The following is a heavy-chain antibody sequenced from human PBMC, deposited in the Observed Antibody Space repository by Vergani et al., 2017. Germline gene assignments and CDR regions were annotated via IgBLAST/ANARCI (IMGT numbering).Heavy chain of an antibody. J-gene: IGHJ5*02. Sequence: QLQLQESGPGLVKPSETLSLKCSVSGGSISSSSYYWSWIRQPPGKGLEWIGEINHSGSTNYNPSLKSRVTISVDTSKNQFSLKLSSVTAADTAVYYCARGPPLYYDFWSGYPHRWFDPWGQGTLVTVSS. CDR2: INHSGST. V-gene: IGHV4-39*07. CDR3: ARGPPLYYDFWSGYPHRWFDP. D-gene: IGHD3-3*01. CDR1: GGSISSSSYY.